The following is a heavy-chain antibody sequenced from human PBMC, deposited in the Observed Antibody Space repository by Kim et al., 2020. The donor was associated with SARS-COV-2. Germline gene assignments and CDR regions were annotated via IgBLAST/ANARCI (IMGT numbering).Heavy chain of an antibody. Sequence: GGSLRLSCEASGFTFSNYWMHWVRQVPGKGLAWVPRVNVDGTITNYADSVKGRFTVSRDSAKTTLYLQMNILRAEDPAVYFCAREYTTSSTRAFDIWG. CDR3: AREYTTSSTRAFDI. CDR1: GFTFSNYW. J-gene: IGHJ3*02. CDR2: VNVDGTIT. V-gene: IGHV3-74*01. D-gene: IGHD2-2*02.